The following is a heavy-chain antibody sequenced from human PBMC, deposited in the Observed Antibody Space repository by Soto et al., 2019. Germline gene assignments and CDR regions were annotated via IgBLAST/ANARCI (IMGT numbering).Heavy chain of an antibody. D-gene: IGHD2-15*01. J-gene: IGHJ6*03. Sequence: GASVKVSCKASGGTFSSYTISWVRQAPGQGLEWMGRIIPILGIANYAQKFQGRVTITADKSTSTAYMELSSLRSEDTAVYYCAREGGCSGGSCYSYHYYYMDVWGKGTTVTVSS. V-gene: IGHV1-69*04. CDR3: AREGGCSGGSCYSYHYYYMDV. CDR2: IIPILGIA. CDR1: GGTFSSYT.